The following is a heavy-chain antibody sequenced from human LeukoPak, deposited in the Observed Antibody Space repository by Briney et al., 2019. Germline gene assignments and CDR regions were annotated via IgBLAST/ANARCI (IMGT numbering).Heavy chain of an antibody. V-gene: IGHV1-18*01. Sequence: ASVKVSCKASGYAFTSYGISWVRQAPGQGLEWMGWISAYNGNTNYAQKLQGRVTMTTDTSTSTAYMELSSLRSEDTAVYYCARGGRAYCGGDCYRWDWFDPWGQGTLVTVSS. CDR2: ISAYNGNT. J-gene: IGHJ5*02. D-gene: IGHD2-21*02. CDR1: GYAFTSYG. CDR3: ARGGRAYCGGDCYRWDWFDP.